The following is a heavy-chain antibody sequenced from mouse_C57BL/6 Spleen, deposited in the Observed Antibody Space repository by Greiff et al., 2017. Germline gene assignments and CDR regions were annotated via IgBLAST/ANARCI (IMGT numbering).Heavy chain of an antibody. V-gene: IGHV3-6*01. Sequence: EVQLVESGPGLVKPSQSLSLTCSVTGYSITSGYYWNWIRQFPGKKLEWMGYISYDGSNNYNPSLKNRISITRDTSKNQFFLKLNSVTTEDTATYYCARAGSSPSWFAYWGQGTLVTVSA. CDR1: GYSITSGYY. CDR3: ARAGSSPSWFAY. CDR2: ISYDGSN. D-gene: IGHD1-1*01. J-gene: IGHJ3*01.